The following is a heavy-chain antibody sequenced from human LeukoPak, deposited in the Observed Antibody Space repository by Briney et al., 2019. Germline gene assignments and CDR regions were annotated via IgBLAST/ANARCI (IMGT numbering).Heavy chain of an antibody. Sequence: PSETLSLTCTVSGGSITTYYWSWIRQPAGKGLEWIGRIYSTGGTNYNPSLKSRVTMSVDTSKNQFSLKLSSVTAADTAVYYCARDSSSWRADENFDYWGQGTLVTVSS. V-gene: IGHV4-4*07. J-gene: IGHJ4*02. CDR3: ARDSSSWRADENFDY. CDR2: IYSTGGT. CDR1: GGSITTYY. D-gene: IGHD6-13*01.